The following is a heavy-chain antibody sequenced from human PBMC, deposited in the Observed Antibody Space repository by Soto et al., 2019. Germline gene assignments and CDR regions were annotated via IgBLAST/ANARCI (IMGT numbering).Heavy chain of an antibody. CDR2: INPNSGGT. V-gene: IGHV1-2*04. D-gene: IGHD1-26*01. CDR3: ATQRSEWELSFDY. J-gene: IGHJ4*02. CDR1: GYTFTGYY. Sequence: QVQLVQSGAEVKKPGASVKVSCKASGYTFTGYYMHWVRLAPGQGLEWMGWINPNSGGTNYAQKFQGWVTMTRDTSISTAYMELSRLRSDDTAVYYCATQRSEWELSFDYWGQGTLVTVSS.